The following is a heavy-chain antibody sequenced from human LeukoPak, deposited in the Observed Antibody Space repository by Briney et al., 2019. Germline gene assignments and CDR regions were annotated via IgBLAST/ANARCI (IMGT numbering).Heavy chain of an antibody. Sequence: SQTLSLTCAVSGYSISSGYYWGWIRQPPGKGLEWIGSIYHSGSTYYNPSLKSRVTISVDTSKNQFSLKLSSVTAADTAVYYCARGTRIAAAGTFDYWGQGTLVTVSS. J-gene: IGHJ4*02. V-gene: IGHV4-38-2*01. CDR2: IYHSGST. CDR3: ARGTRIAAAGTFDY. D-gene: IGHD6-13*01. CDR1: GYSISSGYY.